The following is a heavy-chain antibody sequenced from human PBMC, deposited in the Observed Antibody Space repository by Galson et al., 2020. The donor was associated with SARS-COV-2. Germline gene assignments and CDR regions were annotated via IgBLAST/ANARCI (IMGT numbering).Heavy chain of an antibody. CDR1: GGSISSYY. J-gene: IGHJ6*02. Sequence: SETLSLTCTVSGGSISSYYWSWIRQPPGNGLEWIGNIYYRGRTNYNPYLKTRVTISVDTSKNHFSLKVSSVTAADTAVYYCAREWYSSSWDYDGMDVWGQGTTVTVSS. CDR2: IYYRGRT. D-gene: IGHD6-13*01. V-gene: IGHV4-59*01. CDR3: AREWYSSSWDYDGMDV.